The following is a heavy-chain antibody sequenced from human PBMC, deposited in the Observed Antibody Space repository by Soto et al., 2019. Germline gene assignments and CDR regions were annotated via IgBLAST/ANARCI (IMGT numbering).Heavy chain of an antibody. J-gene: IGHJ5*02. V-gene: IGHV4-34*01. CDR2: INHSGST. Sequence: SETLSLTCAVYGGSFSGYYWSWIRQPPGKGLEWIGEINHSGSTNYNPSLKSRVTISVDTSKNQFSLKLSSVTAADTAVYYCASWGMTTVTTSHNWFDPWGQGTLVTVSS. D-gene: IGHD4-17*01. CDR1: GGSFSGYY. CDR3: ASWGMTTVTTSHNWFDP.